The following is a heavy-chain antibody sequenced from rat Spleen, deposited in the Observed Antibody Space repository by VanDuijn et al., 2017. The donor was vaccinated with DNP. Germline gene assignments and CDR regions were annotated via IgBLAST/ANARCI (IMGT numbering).Heavy chain of an antibody. D-gene: IGHD4-3*01. V-gene: IGHV5-22*01. Sequence: EVQLVESGGGLVQPGRSLKLSCAASGFTFSAFYMAWVRQAPAKGLEWVAYIGSPASAPYYTDSVKGRFTISSDNAKSTLYLQMNSLSSEDMATYYCVRWNSGHFDYWGQGVMVTVSS. CDR1: GFTFSAFY. CDR3: VRWNSGHFDY. CDR2: IGSPASAP. J-gene: IGHJ2*01.